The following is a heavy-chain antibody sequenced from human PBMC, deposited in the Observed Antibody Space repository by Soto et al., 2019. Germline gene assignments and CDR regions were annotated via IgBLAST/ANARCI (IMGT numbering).Heavy chain of an antibody. CDR3: ARGPYSSGWLSYYYYYGMDV. D-gene: IGHD6-19*01. Sequence: ASVKVSCKASGYTFTSYDINWVRQATGQGLEWMGWMNPNSGNTGYAQKFQGRVTMTRNTSISTAYMELSSLRSEDTAVYYCARGPYSSGWLSYYYYYGMDVWGQGTTVTVSS. CDR1: GYTFTSYD. V-gene: IGHV1-8*01. J-gene: IGHJ6*02. CDR2: MNPNSGNT.